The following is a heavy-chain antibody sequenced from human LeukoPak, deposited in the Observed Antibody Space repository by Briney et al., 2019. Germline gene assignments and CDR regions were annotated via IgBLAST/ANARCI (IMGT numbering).Heavy chain of an antibody. Sequence: GGSLRLSCAASGFTFSSYAMSWVRQAPGKGLEWVSAISGSGGSTYYADSVKGRFTISRDNSKNTLYLQMISLRAGDTAVYYCAKGEGNSSGRYGYWGQGILVTVSS. CDR3: AKGEGNSSGRYGY. D-gene: IGHD6-19*01. CDR1: GFTFSSYA. J-gene: IGHJ4*02. V-gene: IGHV3-23*01. CDR2: ISGSGGST.